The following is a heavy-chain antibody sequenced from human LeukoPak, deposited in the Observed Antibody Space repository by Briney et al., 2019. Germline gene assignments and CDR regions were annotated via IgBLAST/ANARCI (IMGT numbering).Heavy chain of an antibody. J-gene: IGHJ4*02. CDR1: GITVSSNY. V-gene: IGHV3-66*01. D-gene: IGHD4-23*01. CDR2: IYSGGDT. CDR3: ARYNFYGGTPFDC. Sequence: GGSLRLSCAASGITVSSNYMSWVRQAPGKGLGWVSVIYSGGDTYYTDSAKGGFTISRDNSKNTLYLQMNSLRAEDTAVYYCARYNFYGGTPFDCWGRGTLVTVSS.